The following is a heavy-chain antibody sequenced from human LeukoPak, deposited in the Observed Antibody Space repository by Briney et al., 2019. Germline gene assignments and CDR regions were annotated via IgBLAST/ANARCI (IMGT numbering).Heavy chain of an antibody. CDR2: INPNSGGT. J-gene: IGHJ4*02. D-gene: IGHD3-22*01. CDR3: ATDPVHSSGYYYVGY. V-gene: IGHV1-2*06. CDR1: GYTFTGYY. Sequence: ASVKVSCKASGYTFTGYYMHWVQQAPGQGLEWMGRINPNSGGTNYAQKFQGRVTMTRDTSISTAYMELSRLRSDDTAVYYCATDPVHSSGYYYVGYWGQGTLVTVSS.